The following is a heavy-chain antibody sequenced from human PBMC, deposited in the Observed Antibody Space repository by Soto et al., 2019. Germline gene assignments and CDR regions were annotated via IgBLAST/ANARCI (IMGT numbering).Heavy chain of an antibody. D-gene: IGHD4-17*01. CDR3: AVGQYGDYKVYYFDY. V-gene: IGHV4-59*12. CDR1: GGSISSYY. J-gene: IGHJ4*02. Sequence: ASETLSLTCTVSGGSISSYYWSWIRQPPGKGLEWIGYIYYSGSTNYNPSLKSRVTISVDTSKNQFSLKLSSVTAADTAVYYCAVGQYGDYKVYYFDYWGQGTLVTVSS. CDR2: IYYSGST.